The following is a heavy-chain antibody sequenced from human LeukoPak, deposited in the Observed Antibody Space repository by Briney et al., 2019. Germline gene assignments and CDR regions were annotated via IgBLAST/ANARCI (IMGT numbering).Heavy chain of an antibody. D-gene: IGHD7-27*01. J-gene: IGHJ6*02. Sequence: PGGSLRLSCAASGFTFSDYWMNRLRRAPGKGPEWVATIKQDGSEEHYVDSVKGRFTVSRDNARKSLVLQMNSLRVEDTAVYYCTTYKNWVAGDVWGQGTTVSVSS. CDR3: TTYKNWVAGDV. CDR1: GFTFSDYW. CDR2: IKQDGSEE. V-gene: IGHV3-7*01.